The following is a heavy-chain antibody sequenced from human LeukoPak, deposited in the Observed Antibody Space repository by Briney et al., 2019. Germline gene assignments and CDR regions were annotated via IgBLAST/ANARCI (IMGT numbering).Heavy chain of an antibody. CDR1: GGSISSGDYY. CDR2: IYYSGST. V-gene: IGHV4-30-4*08. CDR3: ARYYGSGSYSYYYYYYYMDV. J-gene: IGHJ6*03. Sequence: NSSETLSLTCTVSGGSISSGDYYWSWIRQPPGKGLEWIGYIYYSGSTYYNPSLKSRVTISVDTSKNQFSLKLSSVTAADTAVYYCARYYGSGSYSYYYYYYYMDVWAKGPRSPSP. D-gene: IGHD3-10*01.